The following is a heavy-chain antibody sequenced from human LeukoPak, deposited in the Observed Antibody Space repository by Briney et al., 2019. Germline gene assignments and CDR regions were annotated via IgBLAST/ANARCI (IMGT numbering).Heavy chain of an antibody. V-gene: IGHV1-3*01. J-gene: IGHJ5*02. CDR3: AREYSDYSNYVSWFDP. CDR1: GYTFTSYA. D-gene: IGHD4-11*01. CDR2: INAGNGNT. Sequence: ASVKVSCEASGYTFTSYAMHWVRQAPGQRLEWMGWINAGNGNTKYSQKFQGRVTITRDTSASTAYMELSSLRSEDTAVYYCAREYSDYSNYVSWFDPWGQGTLVTVSS.